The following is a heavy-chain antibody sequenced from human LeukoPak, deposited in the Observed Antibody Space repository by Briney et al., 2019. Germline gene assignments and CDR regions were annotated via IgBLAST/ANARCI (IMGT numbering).Heavy chain of an antibody. CDR1: GYTFTSYA. Sequence: GASVKVSCKASGYTFTSYAMNWVRQAPGQGLEWMGWISAYNGNTNYAQKLQGRVTMTTDTSTSTAYMELRSLRSDDTAVYYCARTSSGWYGWFDPWGQGTLVTVSS. D-gene: IGHD6-19*01. CDR2: ISAYNGNT. V-gene: IGHV1-18*01. J-gene: IGHJ5*02. CDR3: ARTSSGWYGWFDP.